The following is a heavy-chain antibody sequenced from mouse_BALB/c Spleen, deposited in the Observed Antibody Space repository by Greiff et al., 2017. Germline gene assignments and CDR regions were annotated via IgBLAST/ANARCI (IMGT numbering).Heavy chain of an antibody. J-gene: IGHJ1*01. V-gene: IGHV1-82*01. CDR1: GYAFSSSW. Sequence: VQVQQSGPELVKPGASVKISCKASGYAFSSSWMNWVKQRPGQGLEWIGRIYPGDGDTNYNGKFKGKATLTADKSSSTAYMQLSSLTSVDSAVYFCARDAGYFDVWGAGTTVTVSS. CDR2: IYPGDGDT. CDR3: ARDAGYFDV.